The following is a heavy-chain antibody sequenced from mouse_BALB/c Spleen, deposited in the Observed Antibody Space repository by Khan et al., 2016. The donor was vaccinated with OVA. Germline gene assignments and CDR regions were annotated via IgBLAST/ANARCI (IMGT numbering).Heavy chain of an antibody. CDR2: INPSTGYT. V-gene: IGHV1-4*01. CDR3: VKIPRPPYGFDY. D-gene: IGHD1-1*01. CDR1: GYTFANYA. J-gene: IGHJ2*01. Sequence: QVQLQQSGTELARPGASVKMSCKASGYTFANYAMHWVKQRPGQGLEWIGYINPSTGYTNYNQNFSDKATLTIDRSSSTAYMQLSSLTSDDSAVYYGVKIPRPPYGFDYWGQGTTVTVSA.